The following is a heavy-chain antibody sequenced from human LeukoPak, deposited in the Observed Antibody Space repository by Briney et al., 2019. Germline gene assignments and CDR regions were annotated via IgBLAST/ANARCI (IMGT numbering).Heavy chain of an antibody. J-gene: IGHJ4*02. CDR3: ARSAPSVTSYYFDS. CDR2: FYTIGST. Sequence: SETLSLTCTVSGDSISRYYWSWIRQPAGKGLEWIGRFYTIGSTNYNPSLKSRVTMSLDTSKNQFSLTLNSVAAADTAVYYCARSAPSVTSYYFDSWGQGTLVTVSS. V-gene: IGHV4-4*07. CDR1: GDSISRYY. D-gene: IGHD4-17*01.